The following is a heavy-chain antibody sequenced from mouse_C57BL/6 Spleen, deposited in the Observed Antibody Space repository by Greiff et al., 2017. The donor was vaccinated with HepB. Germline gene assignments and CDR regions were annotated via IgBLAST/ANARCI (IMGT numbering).Heavy chain of an antibody. V-gene: IGHV1S81*02. CDR2: TNPTNGRT. CDR1: GYTFTSYW. D-gene: IGHD1-1*01. Sequence: VQLQQSGAELVKAGASVKMSCKASGYTFTSYWMHWVKQRLGQGLAWFAETNPTNGRTYYNEKFKSKATLTVGKSSSTAYMLLSGPTFEDSAVYYCARIKKIVATYFDYWGQGTTLTVAS. CDR3: ARIKKIVATYFDY. J-gene: IGHJ2*01.